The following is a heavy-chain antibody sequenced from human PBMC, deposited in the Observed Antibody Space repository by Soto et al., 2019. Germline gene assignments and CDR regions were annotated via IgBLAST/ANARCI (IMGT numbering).Heavy chain of an antibody. V-gene: IGHV3-74*01. CDR1: GFTFSSYW. CDR3: ARRSSGWLDS. J-gene: IGHJ5*01. CDR2: ISSGGGST. Sequence: PGGSLRLSCAASGFTFSSYWMHWVRQAPGKGLVWVSRISSGGGSTYYADSVKGRFTISRDNSKNTLYLQMNSLRAEDTAVYYCARRSSGWLDSWGQGIRVTVSS. D-gene: IGHD6-19*01.